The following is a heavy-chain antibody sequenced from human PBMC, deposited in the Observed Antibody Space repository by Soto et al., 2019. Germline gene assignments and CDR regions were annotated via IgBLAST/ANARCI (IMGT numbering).Heavy chain of an antibody. Sequence: PSETLSLTCTVSGGSISSYYWSWIRQPPGKGLEWIGYIYYSGSTNYNPSLKSRVTISVDTSKNQFSLKLSSVTAADTAVYYCARDQVPAALLGGFDPWGQGTLVTSPQ. CDR3: ARDQVPAALLGGFDP. CDR1: GGSISSYY. V-gene: IGHV4-59*01. CDR2: IYYSGST. D-gene: IGHD2-2*01. J-gene: IGHJ5*02.